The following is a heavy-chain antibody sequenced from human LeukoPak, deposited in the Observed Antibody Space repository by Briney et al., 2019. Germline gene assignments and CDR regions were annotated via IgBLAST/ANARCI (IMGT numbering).Heavy chain of an antibody. V-gene: IGHV3-7*01. CDR3: ARHVGISF. D-gene: IGHD7-27*01. CDR1: GFTFSGAW. J-gene: IGHJ4*02. CDR2: IREDGTEK. Sequence: GGSLRLSCTASGFTFSGAWMTWVRQAPGKGLEWVANIREDGTEKNYVDSVKGRFTISGDNAKNSLFLQMSNLRDDDTATYYCARHVGISFWGQGTLVTVSS.